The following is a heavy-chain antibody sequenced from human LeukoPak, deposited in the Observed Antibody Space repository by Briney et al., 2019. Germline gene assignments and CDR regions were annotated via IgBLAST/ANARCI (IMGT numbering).Heavy chain of an antibody. CDR3: AREQGVVVPAAIYYYGMDV. CDR1: GYTFTSYG. V-gene: IGHV1-18*01. Sequence: ASVKVSCKASGYTFTSYGISWVRQAPGQGLEWMGWISAYNGKTNYAQTLQGRVTITTDTSTSTAYMELRSLRSDDTAVYYCAREQGVVVPAAIYYYGMDVWGQGATVTVSS. CDR2: ISAYNGKT. D-gene: IGHD2-2*02. J-gene: IGHJ6*02.